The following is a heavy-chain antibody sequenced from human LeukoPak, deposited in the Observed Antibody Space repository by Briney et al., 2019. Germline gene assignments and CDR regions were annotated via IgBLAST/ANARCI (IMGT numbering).Heavy chain of an antibody. J-gene: IGHJ4*02. D-gene: IGHD3-22*01. Sequence: PSETLSLTCTVSGVSISSGGYYWRWIRQHPGKGLEWIGYIYYSGSTYYNPSLKSRVTISVDTSKNQFSLKLSSVTAADTAVYYCARCSYYDSSGYYYFDYWGQGTLVTVSS. CDR3: ARCSYYDSSGYYYFDY. CDR2: IYYSGST. CDR1: GVSISSGGYY. V-gene: IGHV4-31*03.